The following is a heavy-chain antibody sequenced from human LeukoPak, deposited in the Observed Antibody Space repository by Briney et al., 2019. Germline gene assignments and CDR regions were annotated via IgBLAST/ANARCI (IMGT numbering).Heavy chain of an antibody. CDR3: ARGGREQQLYYYYYMDV. CDR2: MNPNSGNT. V-gene: IGHV1-8*01. J-gene: IGHJ6*03. D-gene: IGHD6-13*01. CDR1: GYTFTSYD. Sequence: ASVKVSCKASGYTFTSYDINWVRRATGQGLEWMGWMNPNSGNTGYAQKFQGRVTMTRNTSISTAYMELSSLRSEDTAVYYCARGGREQQLYYYYYMDVWGKGTTVTVSS.